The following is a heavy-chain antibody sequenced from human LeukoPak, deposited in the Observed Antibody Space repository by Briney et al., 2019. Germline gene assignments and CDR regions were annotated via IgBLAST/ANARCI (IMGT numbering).Heavy chain of an antibody. D-gene: IGHD2-8*02. CDR3: ARDRAGGFDY. Sequence: TGGSLRLSCAASGFTFSSYEMHWVRQAPGKGLEWVSYISSSGSTIYYAYSVEGRFTISRDNAKNSLYLQMNSLRAEDTAVYYCARDRAGGFDYWGQGGLVTVSS. CDR1: GFTFSSYE. CDR2: ISSSGSTI. J-gene: IGHJ4*02. V-gene: IGHV3-48*03.